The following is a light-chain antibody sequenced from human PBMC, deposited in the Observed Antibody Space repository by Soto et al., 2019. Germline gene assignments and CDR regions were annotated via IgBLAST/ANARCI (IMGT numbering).Light chain of an antibody. CDR3: QQYGSSPLT. CDR2: GAS. V-gene: IGKV3-20*01. Sequence: IVFTQSPRTLSLSPGERATLSCRASQSVSSSYLAWYQQKPGQAPRLLIYGASSRATGIPDRFSGSGSGTDFTLTISRLEPEDFAVYYCQQYGSSPLTFGQGTKVDIK. J-gene: IGKJ1*01. CDR1: QSVSSSY.